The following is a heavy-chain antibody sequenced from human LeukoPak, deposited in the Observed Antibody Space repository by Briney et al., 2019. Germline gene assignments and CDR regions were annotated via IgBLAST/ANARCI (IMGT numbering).Heavy chain of an antibody. J-gene: IGHJ4*02. CDR2: INPNSGGT. CDR3: AREREGQYNSLTGYFGY. Sequence: GASVKVSCKASGYTFTGHLLHWIRQAPGQRPEWMGWINPNSGGTTYAPKFRGRVTMTKDTSISTVYMELSSLRSDDTALYYCAREREGQYNSLTGYFGYWGQGTLVTVSS. V-gene: IGHV1-2*02. CDR1: GYTFTGHL. D-gene: IGHD3-9*01.